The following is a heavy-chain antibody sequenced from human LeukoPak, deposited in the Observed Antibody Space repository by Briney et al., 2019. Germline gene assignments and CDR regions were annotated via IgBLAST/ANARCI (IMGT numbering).Heavy chain of an antibody. Sequence: QPGGSLRLSCTVSGFTVSSNSMSWVRQAPGKGLEWVSFIYSDNTHYSDSVKGRFTISRDNSKNTLYLQMNSLRAEDTAVYYCARIGVLWFGELSPLGYWGQGTLVTVSS. J-gene: IGHJ4*02. CDR2: IYSDNT. D-gene: IGHD3-10*01. CDR3: ARIGVLWFGELSPLGY. V-gene: IGHV3-53*01. CDR1: GFTVSSNS.